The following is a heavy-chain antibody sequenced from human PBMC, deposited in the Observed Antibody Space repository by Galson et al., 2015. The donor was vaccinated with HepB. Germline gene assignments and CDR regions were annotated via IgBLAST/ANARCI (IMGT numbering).Heavy chain of an antibody. Sequence: SLRLSCAASGFTFSSYGMHWVRQAPGKGLEWVAVLSYDGSSKYYADSVKGRFTISRDNSKNTLYLQMNSLRTEDTAVYYCAKDLGSGYPFNGFFQDWGQGTLVTVSS. CDR2: LSYDGSSK. D-gene: IGHD3-22*01. CDR3: AKDLGSGYPFNGFFQD. CDR1: GFTFSSYG. V-gene: IGHV3-30*18. J-gene: IGHJ4*02.